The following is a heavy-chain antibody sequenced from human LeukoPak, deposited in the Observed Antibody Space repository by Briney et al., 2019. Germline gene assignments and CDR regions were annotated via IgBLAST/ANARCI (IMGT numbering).Heavy chain of an antibody. CDR2: IYPGDSTP. J-gene: IGHJ4*02. Sequence: GESLKISCKGSGYSFINYWIAWVRHMPGKGLEWMGIIYPGDSTPRYSPSIQGQVTFPADKSINTAYLQWSSLKASDNAMYYCARHEDGGTYTYWGQGTLVTVSS. CDR3: ARHEDGGTYTY. CDR1: GYSFINYW. V-gene: IGHV5-51*01. D-gene: IGHD4-11*01.